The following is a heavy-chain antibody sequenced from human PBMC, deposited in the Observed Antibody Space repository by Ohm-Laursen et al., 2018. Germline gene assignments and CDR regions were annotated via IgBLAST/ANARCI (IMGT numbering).Heavy chain of an antibody. Sequence: SLRLSCAASGFAFSNYAMTWVRQASGKGLEWVSVISDTGGSTYYADSVKGRFTISRDNSKNTLYLQMNSLRAEDTAIFYCAKHQDGSHYYGLDVWGQGTTVSVSS. CDR3: AKHQDGSHYYGLDV. D-gene: IGHD6-25*01. CDR1: GFAFSNYA. V-gene: IGHV3-23*01. J-gene: IGHJ6*02. CDR2: ISDTGGST.